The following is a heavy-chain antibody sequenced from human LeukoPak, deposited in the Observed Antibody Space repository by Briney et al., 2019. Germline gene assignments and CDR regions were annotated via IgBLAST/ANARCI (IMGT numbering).Heavy chain of an antibody. CDR1: GFPQEEYA. V-gene: IGHV3-43*01. J-gene: IGHJ5*02. D-gene: IGHD3-9*01. Sequence: GGSLRLPCAASGFPQEEYAMHEVREAPGKGLEGFSHICWDGGSTYHAHSVKGRFTISRDNRKNSLYLQMNSLRPEDTALYYCAKELRCFDWLFGLAYHWGQGTLVTVS. CDR3: AKELRCFDWLFGLAYH. CDR2: ICWDGGST.